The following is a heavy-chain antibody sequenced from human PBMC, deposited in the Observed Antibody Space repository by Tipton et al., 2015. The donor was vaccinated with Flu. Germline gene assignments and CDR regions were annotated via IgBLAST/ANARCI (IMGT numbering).Heavy chain of an antibody. J-gene: IGHJ4*02. Sequence: SLRLSCTVSGGSISSYYWSWVRQAPGKGLEWVSSISSSSSYIYYADSVKGRFTISRDNAKNSLYLQMNSLRAEDTAVYYCARSTSVLEWLGVLDYWGQGTLVTVSS. V-gene: IGHV3-21*01. CDR2: ISSSSSYI. CDR3: ARSTSVLEWLGVLDY. D-gene: IGHD3-3*01. CDR1: GGSISSYY.